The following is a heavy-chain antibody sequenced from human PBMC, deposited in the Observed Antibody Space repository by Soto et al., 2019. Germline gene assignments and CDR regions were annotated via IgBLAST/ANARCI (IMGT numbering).Heavy chain of an antibody. V-gene: IGHV3-9*01. Sequence: GGSLRLSCAASGFTFDDYAMHWVRQAPGKGLEWVSGISWNSGSIGYADSVKGRFTISRDNAKNSLYLQMNSLRAEDTALYYCAKDFGQQLGENYFDYWGQGTLVTVSS. J-gene: IGHJ4*02. D-gene: IGHD6-13*01. CDR3: AKDFGQQLGENYFDY. CDR2: ISWNSGSI. CDR1: GFTFDDYA.